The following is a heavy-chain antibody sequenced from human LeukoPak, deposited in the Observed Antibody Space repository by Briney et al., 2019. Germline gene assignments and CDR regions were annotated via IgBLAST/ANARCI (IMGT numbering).Heavy chain of an antibody. CDR3: ARDGLDYTPTDF. V-gene: IGHV3-48*03. J-gene: IGHJ4*02. Sequence: GGSLRLSCAASGFTFSSYEMNWVRQAPGKGLERISYISSSGGTIKYADSVKGRFTISRDNAENSLYLQMNSLRAEDTAVYYCARDGLDYTPTDFWGQGTLVTVSS. CDR1: GFTFSSYE. CDR2: ISSSGGTI. D-gene: IGHD3/OR15-3a*01.